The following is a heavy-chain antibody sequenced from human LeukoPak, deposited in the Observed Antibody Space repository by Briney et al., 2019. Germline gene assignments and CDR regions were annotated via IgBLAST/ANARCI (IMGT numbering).Heavy chain of an antibody. V-gene: IGHV3-73*01. CDR3: TRPFFGVAPTGVDY. D-gene: IGHD3-3*01. CDR2: IRSKPNSYAT. CDR1: GFTFSGSA. J-gene: IGHJ4*02. Sequence: PGGSLKLSCAASGFTFSGSAFHWVRQASGKGLEWVGRIRSKPNSYATAYAASVKGRFTISRDEPKNTAYLQMNSLKTEDTAVYYCTRPFFGVAPTGVDYWGQGTLVTVSS.